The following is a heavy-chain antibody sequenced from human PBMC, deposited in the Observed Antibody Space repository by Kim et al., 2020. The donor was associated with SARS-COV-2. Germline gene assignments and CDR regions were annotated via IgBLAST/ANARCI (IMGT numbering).Heavy chain of an antibody. CDR1: GYSFTSYW. D-gene: IGHD3-10*01. J-gene: IGHJ6*02. CDR3: AGLLYDSGSYYYPHYYGMDV. Sequence: GESLKISCKSSGYSFTSYWIGWVRQMPGKGLEWMGIIYPGDSDTRYSPSFQGQVTISADKSISTAYLQWSSLKASDPAMYYRAGLLYDSGSYYYPHYYGMDVWGQGTTVTVSS. CDR2: IYPGDSDT. V-gene: IGHV5-51*01.